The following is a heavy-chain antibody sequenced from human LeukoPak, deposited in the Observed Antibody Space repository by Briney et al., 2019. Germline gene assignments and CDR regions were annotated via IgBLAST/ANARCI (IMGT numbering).Heavy chain of an antibody. CDR2: IYYSGST. D-gene: IGHD6-13*01. V-gene: IGHV4-31*03. CDR1: GGSISSGGYY. J-gene: IGHJ6*02. Sequence: PSETLSLTCTVSGGSISSGGYYWSWIRQHPGKGLEWIGYIYYSGSTYYNPSLKSRVTISVDTSKNQFSLKLSSVTAADTAVYYCARYSSSHYDMDVWGQGTTVTVSS. CDR3: ARYSSSHYDMDV.